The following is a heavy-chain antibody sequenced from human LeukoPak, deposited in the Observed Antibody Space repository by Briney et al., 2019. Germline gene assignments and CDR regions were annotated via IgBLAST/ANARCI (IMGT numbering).Heavy chain of an antibody. J-gene: IGHJ4*02. CDR3: AKGYNWTYSFGS. V-gene: IGHV3-23*01. CDR2: ISGSGSST. CDR1: GFLFSNPA. D-gene: IGHD1-20*01. Sequence: GGALVPSFAAPGFLFSNPAMTRVRPAPGKGVGWVSAISGSGSSTYYAESVKGRFTISRDNSKNTLVLQMNSLRAEDTTLYYCAKGYNWTYSFGSWGQGTLVTVSS.